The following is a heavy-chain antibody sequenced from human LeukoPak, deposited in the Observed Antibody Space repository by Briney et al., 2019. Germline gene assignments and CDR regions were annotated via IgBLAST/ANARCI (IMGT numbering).Heavy chain of an antibody. CDR3: ARGVFYGDAPDL. D-gene: IGHD4-17*01. Sequence: SETLSLTCTVSGGSISSYYWSWIRQPPGKGLEWIGYIYYSGSTNYNPSLKSRVTISVDTSKNQFSLKLSSVTAADTAVYYCARGVFYGDAPDLWGRGTLVTVSS. J-gene: IGHJ2*01. V-gene: IGHV4-59*12. CDR1: GGSISSYY. CDR2: IYYSGST.